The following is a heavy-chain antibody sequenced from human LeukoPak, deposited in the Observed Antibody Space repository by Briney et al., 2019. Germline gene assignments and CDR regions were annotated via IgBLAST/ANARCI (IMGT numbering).Heavy chain of an antibody. CDR3: ARVSKQWLVESGELIDY. CDR1: GGSLSSYY. J-gene: IGHJ4*02. D-gene: IGHD6-19*01. Sequence: SETLSLTCTVSGGSLSSYYWSWLRQPAGKGLEWIGRIYTSGSTNYNPSLMSRVTMSVDTSKNQFSLKLSSVTAADTAVYYCARVSKQWLVESGELIDYWGQGTLVTVSS. V-gene: IGHV4-4*07. CDR2: IYTSGST.